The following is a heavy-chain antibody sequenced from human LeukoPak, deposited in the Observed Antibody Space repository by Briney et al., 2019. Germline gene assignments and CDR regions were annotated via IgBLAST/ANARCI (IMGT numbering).Heavy chain of an antibody. D-gene: IGHD2-15*01. Sequence: ASVKVSCKASGYTFTSYGISWVRQAPGQGLEWMGWISAYNGNTNYAQKLQGRVTMTTDTSTSTAYMELRSLRSDDTAVYYCARVTSVDIVVVVAAQYRPWFDPWGQGTLVTVSS. CDR3: ARVTSVDIVVVVAAQYRPWFDP. J-gene: IGHJ5*02. CDR2: ISAYNGNT. V-gene: IGHV1-18*01. CDR1: GYTFTSYG.